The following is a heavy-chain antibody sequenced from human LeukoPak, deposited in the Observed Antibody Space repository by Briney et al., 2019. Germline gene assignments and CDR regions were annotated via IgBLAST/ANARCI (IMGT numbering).Heavy chain of an antibody. CDR3: ARASTTFDD. D-gene: IGHD1-14*01. V-gene: IGHV4-59*01. CDR2: VSDGGRT. Sequence: SDTLSLTCSVSGGSITSYYWSWIRQPPGKGLEWIGHVSDGGRTNYSPSLRSRVSISVDTSKNQFSLKLNSVTAADTAVYFCARASTTFDDWGQGTLATVSS. CDR1: GGSITSYY. J-gene: IGHJ4*02.